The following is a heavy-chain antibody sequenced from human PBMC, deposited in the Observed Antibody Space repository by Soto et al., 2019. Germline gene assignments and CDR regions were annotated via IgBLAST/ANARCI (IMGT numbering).Heavy chain of an antibody. CDR3: ARPYITGTTFPPHDAFDI. J-gene: IGHJ3*02. V-gene: IGHV1-69*13. CDR2: IILPFGTP. D-gene: IGHD1-7*01. Sequence: SVKVSCKASGGTFSNYAISWVRQAPGQGLEWMGGIILPFGTPNYAQKFQGRVTITADESMTTAYMELSSLRSEDTAVYYCARPYITGTTFPPHDAFDIWGQGTMVTVSS. CDR1: GGTFSNYA.